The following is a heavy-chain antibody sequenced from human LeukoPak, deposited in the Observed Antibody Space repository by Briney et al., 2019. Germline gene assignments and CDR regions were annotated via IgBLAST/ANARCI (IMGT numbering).Heavy chain of an antibody. CDR2: ISAYNGNT. CDR1: GYTFTSYG. J-gene: IGHJ6*02. V-gene: IGHV1-18*01. D-gene: IGHD2-2*03. CDR3: ARDGYCSSTSCPLDYYYYYGMDV. Sequence: ASVKVSCKASGYTFTSYGISWVRQAPGQGLEWMGWISAYNGNTNSAQKFQDRVTMTTDTSTSTAYMELRSLRSDDTAVYYCARDGYCSSTSCPLDYYYYYGMDVWGQGTTVTVSS.